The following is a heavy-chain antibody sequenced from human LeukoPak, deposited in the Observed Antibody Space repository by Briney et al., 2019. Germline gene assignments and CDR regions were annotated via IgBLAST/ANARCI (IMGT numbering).Heavy chain of an antibody. J-gene: IGHJ4*02. CDR2: IYYSGST. Sequence: SETLSLTCTVSGGSISSGGYYWSWIRQHPGKGLEWMGYIYYSGSTYYNPSLKTRVTISVDTSKNQFSLKLSSVTAADTAVYDCAREGYGGNSGDYWGQGTLVTVSS. CDR3: AREGYGGNSGDY. CDR1: GGSISSGGYY. V-gene: IGHV4-31*03. D-gene: IGHD4-23*01.